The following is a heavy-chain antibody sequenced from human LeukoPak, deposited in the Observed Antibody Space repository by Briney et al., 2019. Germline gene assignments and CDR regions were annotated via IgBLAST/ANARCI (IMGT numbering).Heavy chain of an antibody. V-gene: IGHV1-69*04. CDR1: GGTFSNYA. CDR3: ARRDDSSAIEFFQH. D-gene: IGHD3-22*01. J-gene: IGHJ1*01. Sequence: SVKVSCKASGGTFSNYAISWVRQAPGQGLEWMGRIIPILGIANYAQKFQGRVTITADKSTSTAYMELSNLRSEDTAVYYCARRDDSSAIEFFQHWGQGTLVTVSS. CDR2: IIPILGIA.